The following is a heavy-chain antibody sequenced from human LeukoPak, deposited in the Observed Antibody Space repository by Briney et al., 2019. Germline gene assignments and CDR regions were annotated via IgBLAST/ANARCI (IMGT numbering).Heavy chain of an antibody. CDR1: GYSFTSYW. J-gene: IGHJ3*02. CDR2: IYPGDSDT. V-gene: IGHV5-51*01. D-gene: IGHD3-22*01. Sequence: GESLKISCKGSGYSFTSYWIGWVRQMPGKGLESMGIIYPGDSDTRYSPSFQGQVTISADKSISTAYLQWSSLKASDTAMYYCARSQKTYYYDSSGYRYDAFDIWGQGTMVTVSS. CDR3: ARSQKTYYYDSSGYRYDAFDI.